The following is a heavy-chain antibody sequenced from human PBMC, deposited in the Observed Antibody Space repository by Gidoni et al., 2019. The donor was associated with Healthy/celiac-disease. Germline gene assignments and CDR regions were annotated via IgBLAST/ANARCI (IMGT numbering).Heavy chain of an antibody. CDR2: IKSKTDGGTT. CDR1: GFIFINAW. Sequence: EVQLVESGGGLVKPGGSLRLSCAASGFIFINAWMNWGRQAPGEGLEWVGRIKSKTDGGTTDYAAPVKGRFTISRDDSKNTLYLQMNSLKTEDTAVYYCTTDYYYDSSGYYYGSFDYWGQGTLVTVSS. V-gene: IGHV3-15*07. J-gene: IGHJ4*02. CDR3: TTDYYYDSSGYYYGSFDY. D-gene: IGHD3-22*01.